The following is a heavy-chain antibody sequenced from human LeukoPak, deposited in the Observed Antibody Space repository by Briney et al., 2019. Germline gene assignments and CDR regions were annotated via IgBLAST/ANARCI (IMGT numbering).Heavy chain of an antibody. CDR2: ISAYNGNT. D-gene: IGHD3-9*01. V-gene: IGHV1-18*01. CDR1: GYTFTSYG. CDR3: ARADYDILTGQKLSFDY. Sequence: GASVTVSCTASGYTFTSYGISWVRQAPGQGLEWMGWISAYNGNTNYAQKLQGRVTMTTDTSTSTAYMELRSLRSDDTAVYYCARADYDILTGQKLSFDYWGQGTLVTVSS. J-gene: IGHJ4*02.